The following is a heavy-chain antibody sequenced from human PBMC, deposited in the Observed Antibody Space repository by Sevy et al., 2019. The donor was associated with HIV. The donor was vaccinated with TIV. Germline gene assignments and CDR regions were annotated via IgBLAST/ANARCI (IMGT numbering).Heavy chain of an antibody. V-gene: IGHV4-31*03. CDR1: GDSVSAGSFLSGVNY. CDR2: IYDSGNA. J-gene: IGHJ5*02. Sequence: SETLSLTCTVSGDSVSAGSFLSGVNYWTWLRQRPGEAPEWLGYIYDSGNAYYNPSLKSRLTISVDTSKNHFTLNLISVTAADTAVYYCARDGALGCGRFDPWGQGILVTVSS. D-gene: IGHD2-21*01. CDR3: ARDGALGCGRFDP.